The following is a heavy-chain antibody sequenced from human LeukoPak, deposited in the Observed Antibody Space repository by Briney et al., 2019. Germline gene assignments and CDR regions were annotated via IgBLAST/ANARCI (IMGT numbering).Heavy chain of an antibody. J-gene: IGHJ4*02. CDR2: ISRDGTKQ. Sequence: GGSLRLSCAVSGFTFRSYWMSWLRQAPGKGLECVASISRDGTKQYYVDSVRGRFTISRDDAKNSVYLQMNNLRVQDTAVYYCVRRNLFDYWGQGTLVTVSS. CDR1: GFTFRSYW. V-gene: IGHV3-7*03. CDR3: VRRNLFDY.